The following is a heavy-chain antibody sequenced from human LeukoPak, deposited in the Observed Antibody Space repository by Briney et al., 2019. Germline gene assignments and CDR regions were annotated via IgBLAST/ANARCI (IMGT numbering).Heavy chain of an antibody. CDR1: GYTFTTYD. Sequence: ASVKISCKASGYTFTTYDINWVRQATRQGLEWMGWMNPNSGNTAYAQKFQGRVTMTRNTSISTAFMELSGLRSEDTAVYFCARRNTAMVAGLDYWGQGSLVTVSS. CDR3: ARRNTAMVAGLDY. CDR2: MNPNSGNT. J-gene: IGHJ4*02. D-gene: IGHD5-18*01. V-gene: IGHV1-8*01.